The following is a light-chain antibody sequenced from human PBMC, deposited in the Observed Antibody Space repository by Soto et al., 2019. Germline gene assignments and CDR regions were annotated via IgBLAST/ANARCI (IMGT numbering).Light chain of an antibody. CDR3: KQSYSTPLT. Sequence: DIQMTQSPSSLSASVGDRVTITCRASKSISSYLNWYQQKPGKAPKLLIYAASSLQSGVPSRFSGSGSGTDFTLTISSLQPEDFATYYCKQSYSTPLTFGGGTKVEIK. V-gene: IGKV1-39*01. J-gene: IGKJ4*01. CDR2: AAS. CDR1: KSISSY.